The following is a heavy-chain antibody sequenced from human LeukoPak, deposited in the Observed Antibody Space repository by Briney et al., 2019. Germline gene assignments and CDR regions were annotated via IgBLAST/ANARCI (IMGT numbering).Heavy chain of an antibody. CDR2: IYFGGP. J-gene: IGHJ3*02. CDR1: GFSVSSNYY. V-gene: IGHV4-38-2*02. D-gene: IGHD3-22*01. CDR3: ARVEGTLYYDNSGPRGAFDI. Sequence: KTSETLSLTCTVSGFSVSSNYYWGWIRQPPGKGLEWIGTIYFGGPYYNPSLKSRVAISLDTSKNQFSLKMTSVTAGDTAMYYCARVEGTLYYDNSGPRGAFDIWGQGTMVIVSS.